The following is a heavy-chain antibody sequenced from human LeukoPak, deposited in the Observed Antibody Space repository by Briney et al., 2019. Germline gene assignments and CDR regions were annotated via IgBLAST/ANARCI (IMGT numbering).Heavy chain of an antibody. CDR3: ARAGRWFDP. D-gene: IGHD1-14*01. J-gene: IGHJ5*02. Sequence: KPSETLSLTCTVSGGSISSYYWSWLRQPPGKGLEWIGYIYYSGSTNYNPSLKSRVTISVDTSKNQFSLKLSSVTAADTAVYYCARAGRWFDPWGQRTLVTVSS. CDR1: GGSISSYY. CDR2: IYYSGST. V-gene: IGHV4-59*01.